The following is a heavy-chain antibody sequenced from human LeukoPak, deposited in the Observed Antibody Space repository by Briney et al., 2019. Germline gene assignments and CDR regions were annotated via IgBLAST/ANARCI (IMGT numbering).Heavy chain of an antibody. CDR2: ITSSGGIT. CDR3: AGERNCGGDCYQGSWFDP. D-gene: IGHD2-21*02. CDR1: GFTFNSHE. J-gene: IGHJ5*02. V-gene: IGHV3-48*03. Sequence: QAGGSLRLSCAASGFTFNSHEMHWVRQAPGKGLEWVSYITSSGGITYYADSVKGRFTVSRDNAKNSLFLQMNSLRAEDTAICYCAGERNCGGDCYQGSWFDPWGQGTLVTVSS.